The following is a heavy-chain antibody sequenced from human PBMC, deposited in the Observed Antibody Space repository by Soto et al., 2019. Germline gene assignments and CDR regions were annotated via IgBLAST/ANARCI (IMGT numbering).Heavy chain of an antibody. CDR3: ARRTRDCNNVICYWFDP. CDR2: IYPGDSDT. CDR1: GYSFSSYW. J-gene: IGHJ5*02. Sequence: GESLKISCKGSGYSFSSYWIAWVRQVPGKGLEWMGIIYPGDSDTRYSPSFQGQVTISADKSISTAYLQWSSLKASDTAIYYCARRTRDCNNVICYWFDPWGQGTLVTVSS. V-gene: IGHV5-51*01. D-gene: IGHD2-8*01.